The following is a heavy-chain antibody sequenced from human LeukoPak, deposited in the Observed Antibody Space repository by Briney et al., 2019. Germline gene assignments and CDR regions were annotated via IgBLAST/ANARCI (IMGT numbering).Heavy chain of an antibody. CDR1: GFTFSRYW. D-gene: IGHD3-10*01. CDR3: ARGGTGHYYASGTYYQSYYFDY. CDR2: IKQDGSEK. Sequence: GGSLRLSCAASGFTFSRYWMSWVRQAPGKGLEWVANIKQDGSEKDYVDSVKGRFTISRDNAKNSLYLQMNSLRPEDTAVYYCARGGTGHYYASGTYYQSYYFDYWGQGSLVTVSS. V-gene: IGHV3-7*01. J-gene: IGHJ4*02.